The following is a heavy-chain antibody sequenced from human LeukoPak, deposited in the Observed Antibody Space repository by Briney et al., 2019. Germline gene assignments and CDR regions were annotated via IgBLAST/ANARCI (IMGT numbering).Heavy chain of an antibody. V-gene: IGHV4-34*01. D-gene: IGHD3-16*02. Sequence: SETLSLTCAVYGGSFSGYYWSWIRQPPGKGLEWIGEINHSGSTNYNPSLKSRVTISVDTSKNQFSLKLSSVTAADTAVYYCARHKISDYVWGSYRLYYFDYWGQGTLVTVSS. J-gene: IGHJ4*02. CDR3: ARHKISDYVWGSYRLYYFDY. CDR1: GGSFSGYY. CDR2: INHSGST.